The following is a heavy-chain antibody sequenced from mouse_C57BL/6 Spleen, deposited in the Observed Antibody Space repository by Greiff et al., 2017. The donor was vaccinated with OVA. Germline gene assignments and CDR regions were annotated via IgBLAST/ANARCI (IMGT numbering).Heavy chain of an antibody. J-gene: IGHJ4*01. Sequence: VQLQQSGPELVKPGASVKISCKASGYTFTDYYMNWVKQSHGKSLEWIGDINPNNGGTSYNQKFKGKATLTVDKSSSTAYMELRSLTSEDSAVYYCARRNYGRGGYAMDYWGQGASVTVSS. V-gene: IGHV1-26*01. CDR1: GYTFTDYY. D-gene: IGHD1-1*01. CDR2: INPNNGGT. CDR3: ARRNYGRGGYAMDY.